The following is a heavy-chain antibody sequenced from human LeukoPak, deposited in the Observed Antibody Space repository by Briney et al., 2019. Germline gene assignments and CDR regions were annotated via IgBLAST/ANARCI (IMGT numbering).Heavy chain of an antibody. CDR1: GYTFTGFY. D-gene: IGHD1-14*01. J-gene: IGHJ4*01. Sequence: GASVKVSCKASGYTFTGFYILWVRQPPGQGLEWMGWIDPDSGATNYAQKFQGRVTLTRDTSISAAYMELTNLTSDDTAFYYCARNHNKRPNDRGFGYWGQGSLVIVSS. CDR2: IDPDSGAT. CDR3: ARNHNKRPNDRGFGY. V-gene: IGHV1-2*02.